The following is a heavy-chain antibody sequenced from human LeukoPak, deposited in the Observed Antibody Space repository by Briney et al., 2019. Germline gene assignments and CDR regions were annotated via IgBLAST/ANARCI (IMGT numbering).Heavy chain of an antibody. D-gene: IGHD3-22*01. CDR1: GYTFTSYG. J-gene: IGHJ5*02. CDR2: ISAYNGNT. CDR3: ARDRGYYDSSGYHNWFDP. V-gene: IGHV1-18*01. Sequence: ASVKVSCKASGYTFTSYGISWVRQAPGQGLEWMRWISAYNGNTNYAQKLQGRVTMTTDTSTSTAYMELRSLRPDDTAVYYCARDRGYYDSSGYHNWFDPWGQGTLVTVSS.